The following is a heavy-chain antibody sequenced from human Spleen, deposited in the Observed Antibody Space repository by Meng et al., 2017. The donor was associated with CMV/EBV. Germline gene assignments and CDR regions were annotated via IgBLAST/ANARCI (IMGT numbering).Heavy chain of an antibody. CDR1: GFYFSDHY. D-gene: IGHD4-11*01. Sequence: ASVKVSCKASGFYFSDHYMHWLRQAPGQGLEWMGWIKPDSGATNYAQNFQGRVTMTSDSSISTAYMELIRLTSDDTDVYYCARDPPQTTFKCYNYYGMDVWGQGTTVTVSS. V-gene: IGHV1-2*02. J-gene: IGHJ6*01. CDR3: ARDPPQTTFKCYNYYGMDV. CDR2: IKPDSGAT.